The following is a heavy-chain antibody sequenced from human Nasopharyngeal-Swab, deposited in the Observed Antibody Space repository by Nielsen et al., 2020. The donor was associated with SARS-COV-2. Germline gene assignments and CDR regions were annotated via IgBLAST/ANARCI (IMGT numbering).Heavy chain of an antibody. CDR3: VRLLDV. D-gene: IGHD2-15*01. Sequence: WIRQPPGKGLEWVSYISHSSSQTNYADSVKGRFTISRDSAKKTLYLQMNSLRAEDTAVYYCVRLLDVWGKGTTVTGSS. J-gene: IGHJ6*04. V-gene: IGHV3-11*06. CDR2: ISHSSSQT.